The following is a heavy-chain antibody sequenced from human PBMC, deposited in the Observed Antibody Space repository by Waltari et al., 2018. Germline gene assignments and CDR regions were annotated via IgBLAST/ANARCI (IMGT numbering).Heavy chain of an antibody. D-gene: IGHD2-15*01. CDR1: GYSISSGYY. V-gene: IGHV4-38-2*01. Sequence: QVQLQESGPGLVKPSETLSLTCAVSGYSISSGYYWGWIRQPPGKGLEWIGSIYHSGSTYYNPSLKSRVTISVDTSKNQFSLKLSSVTAADTAVYYCARVRRSGLVVVSGAFDIWGQGTMVTVSS. J-gene: IGHJ3*02. CDR3: ARVRRSGLVVVSGAFDI. CDR2: IYHSGST.